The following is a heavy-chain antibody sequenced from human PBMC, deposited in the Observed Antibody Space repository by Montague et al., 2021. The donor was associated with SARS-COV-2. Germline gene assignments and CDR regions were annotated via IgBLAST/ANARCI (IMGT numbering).Heavy chain of an antibody. Sequence: SLRLSCAASGFAFNNFAMTWVRQPPGKGLEWVSSIFGSGAGTYYADSVQGRFTISRDNSRNTLYLQMNSLRAEDTAKYYCAKQTGAGAIVYWYFDLWGRGNVVSVSS. CDR2: IFGSGAGT. D-gene: IGHD6-25*01. CDR1: GFAFNNFA. CDR3: AKQTGAGAIVYWYFDL. J-gene: IGHJ2*01. V-gene: IGHV3-23*01.